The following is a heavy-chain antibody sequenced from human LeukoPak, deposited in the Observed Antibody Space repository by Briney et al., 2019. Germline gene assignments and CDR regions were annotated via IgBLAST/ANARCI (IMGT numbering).Heavy chain of an antibody. CDR3: ARGSGYDWYYFDY. Sequence: SETLSLTCGVYGWPFSGYYWSWIRQPPGKGLEWIGEISHRGNTHYNPPLKSRVTISLDTSKKQFSLKVTSVTAADKAVYYCARGSGYDWYYFDYWGQGTLVTVSS. V-gene: IGHV4-34*01. CDR2: ISHRGNT. D-gene: IGHD5-12*01. CDR1: GWPFSGYY. J-gene: IGHJ4*02.